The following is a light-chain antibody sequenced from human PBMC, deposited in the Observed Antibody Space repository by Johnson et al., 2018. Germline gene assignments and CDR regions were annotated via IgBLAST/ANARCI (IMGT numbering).Light chain of an antibody. CDR1: SSNIGNNY. Sequence: QSVLTQPPSVSAAPGQKVTISCSGSSSNIGNNYVSWYQQLPGTAPKLLLYEHNKRPSGIPDRFSGSTSGPSATLGITGLQTGDEADYYCGTWDSSLSAGNVFGTGPKVTVL. CDR2: EHN. J-gene: IGLJ1*01. CDR3: GTWDSSLSAGNV. V-gene: IGLV1-51*02.